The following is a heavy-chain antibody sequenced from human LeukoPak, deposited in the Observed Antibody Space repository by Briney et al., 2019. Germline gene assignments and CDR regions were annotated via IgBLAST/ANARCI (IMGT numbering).Heavy chain of an antibody. Sequence: GGSLRLSCAASGFTFSSYGMHWVRQAPGKGLEWVAVIWYDGSNKYYADSVKGRFTISRDNFKNTLYLQMNSLRAEDTAVYYCARDFGEQQLLSFFFDYWGQGTLVTVSS. D-gene: IGHD6-13*01. CDR2: IWYDGSNK. CDR3: ARDFGEQQLLSFFFDY. CDR1: GFTFSSYG. J-gene: IGHJ4*02. V-gene: IGHV3-33*01.